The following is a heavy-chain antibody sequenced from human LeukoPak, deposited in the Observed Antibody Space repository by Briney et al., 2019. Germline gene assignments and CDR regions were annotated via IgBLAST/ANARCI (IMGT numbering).Heavy chain of an antibody. CDR2: IIPIFGTA. CDR1: GGTFSSYA. CDR3: ARDGSSSWYGIFPGYYYYGMDV. V-gene: IGHV1-69*01. J-gene: IGHJ6*02. D-gene: IGHD6-13*01. Sequence: SVKVSCKASGGTFSSYAISWVRQAPRQGLEWMGGIIPIFGTANYAQKFQGRVTITADESTSTAYMELSSLRSDDTAVYYCARDGSSSWYGIFPGYYYYGMDVWGQGTTVTVSS.